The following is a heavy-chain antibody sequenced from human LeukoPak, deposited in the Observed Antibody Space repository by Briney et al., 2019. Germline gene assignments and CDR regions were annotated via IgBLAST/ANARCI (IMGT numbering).Heavy chain of an antibody. CDR3: ARGLPVRGVNTDY. J-gene: IGHJ4*02. CDR1: GFTFSSYE. D-gene: IGHD3-10*01. Sequence: GGSLRLSCAASGFTFSSYEMNWVRQAPGKGLEWVSYISSSVSTIYYADSVRGRFTISRDNAKNSLYLRMNSLRAEDTAVYYCARGLPVRGVNTDYWGQGTLVTVSS. V-gene: IGHV3-48*03. CDR2: ISSSVSTI.